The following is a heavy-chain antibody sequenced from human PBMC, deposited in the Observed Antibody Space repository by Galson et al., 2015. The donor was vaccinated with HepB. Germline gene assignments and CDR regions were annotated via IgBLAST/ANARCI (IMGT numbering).Heavy chain of an antibody. D-gene: IGHD6-13*01. V-gene: IGHV4-39*01. CDR3: ARQASRIAAAGDY. J-gene: IGHJ4*02. Sequence: TLSLTCTVSGGSISSSSYYWGWIRQPPGKGLEWIGSIYYSGSTYYNPSLKSRVTISVDTSKNQFSLKLSSVTAADTAVYYCARQASRIAAAGDYWGQGTLVTVSS. CDR1: GGSISSSSYY. CDR2: IYYSGST.